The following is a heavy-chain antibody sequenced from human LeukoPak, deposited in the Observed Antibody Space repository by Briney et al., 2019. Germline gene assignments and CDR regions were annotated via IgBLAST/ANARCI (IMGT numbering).Heavy chain of an antibody. CDR3: ARDRCINGVCRHYYGMDV. Sequence: SETLSLTCTVSGGSISSYYWSWIRQPPGKGLEWIGYIYYSGSTNYNPSLKSRVTISVDTSKNQFSLKLSSVTAADTAVYYCARDRCINGVCRHYYGMDVWGQGTTVTVSS. J-gene: IGHJ6*02. V-gene: IGHV4-59*01. CDR2: IYYSGST. CDR1: GGSISSYY. D-gene: IGHD2-8*01.